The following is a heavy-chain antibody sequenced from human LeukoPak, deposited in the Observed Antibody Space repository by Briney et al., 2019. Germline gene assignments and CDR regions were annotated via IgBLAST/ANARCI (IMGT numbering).Heavy chain of an antibody. V-gene: IGHV3-11*05. CDR3: ARGGGSGSRGWFDP. Sequence: GGSLRLSCAASGFTFDDYAMHRVRQAPGKGLEWLSYISSSSSYTKYADSVKGRFTISRDNVKNSLYLQMNSLRAEDTAVYYCARGGGSGSRGWFDPWGQGTLVTVSS. CDR2: ISSSSSYT. J-gene: IGHJ5*02. CDR1: GFTFDDYA. D-gene: IGHD3-22*01.